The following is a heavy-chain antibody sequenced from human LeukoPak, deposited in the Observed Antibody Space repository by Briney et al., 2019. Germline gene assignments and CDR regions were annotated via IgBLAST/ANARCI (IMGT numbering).Heavy chain of an antibody. J-gene: IGHJ6*03. D-gene: IGHD6-6*01. CDR2: ISSSGSTI. Sequence: GGSLRLSCAASGFTFSDYYMSWIRQAPGKGLEWVSYISSSGSTIYYADSVKGRFTISRDNAKNSLYLQMNSLRAEDTAVYYCAREIEQLVDGLTWVYYYYMDVWAKGTTVTVSS. V-gene: IGHV3-11*01. CDR3: AREIEQLVDGLTWVYYYYMDV. CDR1: GFTFSDYY.